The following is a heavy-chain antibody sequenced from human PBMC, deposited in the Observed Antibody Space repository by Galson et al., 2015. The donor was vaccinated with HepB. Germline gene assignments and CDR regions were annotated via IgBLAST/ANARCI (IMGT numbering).Heavy chain of an antibody. J-gene: IGHJ6*03. CDR2: IKQDGSEK. CDR3: ARVRAVPNYYYYMDV. Sequence: SLRLSCAASGFTFSSFFMSWVRQAPGKGLEWVANIKQDGSEKYYVDSVKGRFSISGDNAKNSLYLQMNSLRAEDTAVYYCARVRAVPNYYYYMDVWGKGTTVTVSS. V-gene: IGHV3-7*04. D-gene: IGHD2-2*01. CDR1: GFTFSSFF.